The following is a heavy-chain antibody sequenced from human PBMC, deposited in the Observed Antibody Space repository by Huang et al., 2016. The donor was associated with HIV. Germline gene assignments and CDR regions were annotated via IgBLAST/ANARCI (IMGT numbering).Heavy chain of an antibody. CDR2: ISWNSGDI. J-gene: IGHJ4*02. D-gene: IGHD3-3*01. CDR1: GFNFNDFA. Sequence: EVQLLESGGGSVQPGKSLRLSCVASGFNFNDFAMHWVRQPPGKGLEWGSGISWNSGDIGYADSVKGRFSVSRDNAKRSLYLQMDSLRPEDTALYFCTKGTRAGSGYYDYWGQGTRVTVSS. V-gene: IGHV3-9*01. CDR3: TKGTRAGSGYYDY.